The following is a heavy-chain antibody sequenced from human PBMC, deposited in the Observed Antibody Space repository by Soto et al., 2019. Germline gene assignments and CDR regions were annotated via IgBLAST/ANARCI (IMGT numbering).Heavy chain of an antibody. J-gene: IGHJ5*02. CDR2: INHSGST. CDR3: ARGRYSSGLLDA. Sequence: SETPSLTCAVYGGSFSGYYWSWIRQPPGKGLEWIGEINHSGSTNYNPSLKSRVTISADTSKKQYSLKLSSVTAADTAVYYWARGRYSSGLLDACGQGPLVTVSS. D-gene: IGHD6-19*01. CDR1: GGSFSGYY. V-gene: IGHV4-34*01.